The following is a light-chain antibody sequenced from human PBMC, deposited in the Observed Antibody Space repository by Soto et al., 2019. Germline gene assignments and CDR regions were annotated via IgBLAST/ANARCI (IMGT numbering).Light chain of an antibody. CDR2: EVS. CDR3: SSYAGSSNFVV. CDR1: SSDVGGYKY. V-gene: IGLV2-14*01. Sequence: QSVLTQPASVSGSPGQSITISCTGTSSDVGGYKYVSWYQHHPGKAPKLMIYEVSNRPSGVSNRFSGSKSGNAASLTISGLQADDEADYYCSSYAGSSNFVVFGGGTKLTVL. J-gene: IGLJ2*01.